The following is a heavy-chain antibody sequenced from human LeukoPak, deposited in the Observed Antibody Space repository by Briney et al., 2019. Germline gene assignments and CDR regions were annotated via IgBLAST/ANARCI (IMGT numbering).Heavy chain of an antibody. V-gene: IGHV1-24*01. CDR1: GYTLTELS. Sequence: WASVKVSCKVSGYTLTELSMHWVRQAPGKVLEWMGGFDPEDGETIYAQKFQGRVTMTEDTSTDTAYMELSSLRSEDKAVYYCATALTYYYDSSGYYYWGQGTLVTVSS. CDR2: FDPEDGET. CDR3: ATALTYYYDSSGYYY. D-gene: IGHD3-22*01. J-gene: IGHJ4*02.